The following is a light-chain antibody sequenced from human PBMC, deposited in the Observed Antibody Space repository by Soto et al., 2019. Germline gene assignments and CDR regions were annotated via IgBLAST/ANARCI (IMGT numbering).Light chain of an antibody. Sequence: EVVLTQSPGTLSLPPGDRATVSCRASQTVHSSFFAWYHQKGGQAPRLLIYGTSIRAAGIPDRFSGHGAGTDFTLGIDGLVPEDSVMYYCQQHGGSPPYTFGRGTRVEI. CDR1: QTVHSSF. CDR2: GTS. V-gene: IGKV3-20*01. J-gene: IGKJ2*01. CDR3: QQHGGSPPYT.